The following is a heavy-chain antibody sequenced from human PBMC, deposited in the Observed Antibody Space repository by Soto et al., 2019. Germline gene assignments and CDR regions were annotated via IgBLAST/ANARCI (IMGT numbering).Heavy chain of an antibody. V-gene: IGHV3-30-3*01. J-gene: IGHJ4*02. CDR1: GFTFSSYA. D-gene: IGHD6-13*01. CDR3: ARDLSSSWYSYYFDY. CDR2: ISYDGSNK. Sequence: GGSLRLSCAASGFTFSSYAMHWVRQAPGKGLEWVAVISYDGSNKYYADSVKGRFTISRDNSKNTLYLQMNSLRAEDTVVYYCARDLSSSWYSYYFDYWGQGTLVTVSS.